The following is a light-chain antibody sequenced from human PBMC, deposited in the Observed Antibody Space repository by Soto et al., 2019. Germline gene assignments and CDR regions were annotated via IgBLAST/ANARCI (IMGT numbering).Light chain of an antibody. J-gene: IGLJ2*01. V-gene: IGLV1-40*01. Sequence: QSVLTQPPSVSGAPGQSVTISCIGSGSNIGAGYEVHWYQQLPGVAPKLLIFDTINRPSGVPGRFSGSKSGASASLAITGLLPEDEADFFCQSFDKSLNGNVFGGGTKVTVL. CDR1: GSNIGAGYE. CDR3: QSFDKSLNGNV. CDR2: DTI.